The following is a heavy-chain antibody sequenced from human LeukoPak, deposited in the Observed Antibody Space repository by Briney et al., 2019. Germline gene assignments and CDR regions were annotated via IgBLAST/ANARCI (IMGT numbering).Heavy chain of an antibody. D-gene: IGHD4/OR15-4a*01. CDR2: ISSSGSTM. J-gene: IGHJ4*02. V-gene: IGHV3-48*03. Sequence: GGSLRLSCAASGFTFRSYEMHWVRQAPGKGLEWVSYISSSGSTMYYADSVKSRFTISRDNAKNSLYLQMNSLRAEDTAVYYCARRAGAYSHPYDYWGQGTLVTVSS. CDR1: GFTFRSYE. CDR3: ARRAGAYSHPYDY.